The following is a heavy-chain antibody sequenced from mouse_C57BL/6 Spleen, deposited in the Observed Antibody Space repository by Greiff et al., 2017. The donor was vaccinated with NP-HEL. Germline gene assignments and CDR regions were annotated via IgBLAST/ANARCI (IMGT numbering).Heavy chain of an antibody. J-gene: IGHJ1*03. D-gene: IGHD1-1*01. Sequence: VQLQQSGTVLARPGASVKMSCKTSGYTFTSYWMHWVKQRPGQGLAWIGAIYPGNSDTSYNPKFKGKAKLTAITSDSTAYMELSSLTNEDSAVYDCAKGITTVEGYWDFDVWGTGTTVTVSS. CDR1: GYTFTSYW. CDR3: AKGITTVEGYWDFDV. CDR2: IYPGNSDT. V-gene: IGHV1-5*01.